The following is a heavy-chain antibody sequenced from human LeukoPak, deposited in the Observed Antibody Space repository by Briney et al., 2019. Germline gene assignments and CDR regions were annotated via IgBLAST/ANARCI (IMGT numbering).Heavy chain of an antibody. CDR2: IYYSGST. CDR1: GGSISSGGYY. Sequence: NPSQTLSLTCTVSGGSISSGGYYWSWLRQHPGKGLEWIGYIYYSGSTYYNPSLKSRVTISVDTSKNQFSLKLSSVTAADTAVDYCARQIAVAYFDYWGQGTLVTVSS. V-gene: IGHV4-31*03. J-gene: IGHJ4*02. D-gene: IGHD6-19*01. CDR3: ARQIAVAYFDY.